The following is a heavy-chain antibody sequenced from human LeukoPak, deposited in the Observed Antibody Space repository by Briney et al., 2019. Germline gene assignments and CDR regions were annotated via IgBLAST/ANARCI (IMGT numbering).Heavy chain of an antibody. J-gene: IGHJ4*02. CDR3: ARALNYDFWSGYYDY. D-gene: IGHD3-3*01. CDR2: IIPIFGTA. Sequence: ASVKVSCKASGGTFSSYAISWVRQAPGQGLEWMGGIIPIFGTANYAQKFQGRVTITADGSTSTAYMELSSLRSEDTAVYYCARALNYDFWSGYYDYWGQGTLVTVSS. CDR1: GGTFSSYA. V-gene: IGHV1-69*13.